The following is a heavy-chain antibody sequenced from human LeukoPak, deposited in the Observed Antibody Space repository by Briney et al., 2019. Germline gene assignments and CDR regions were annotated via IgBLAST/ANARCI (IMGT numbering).Heavy chain of an antibody. V-gene: IGHV4-59*01. CDR1: GGSISSYF. J-gene: IGHJ5*02. CDR3: ASERSGSCSP. CDR2: VYYSGST. D-gene: IGHD2-15*01. Sequence: PSETLSLTCTASGGSISSYFWSWIRQPPGKGLEWIGYVYYSGSTNYNPSLKSRVTISVDTSKKQFSLKLSSATAADTAVYYCASERSGSCSPWGQGTLVTVSS.